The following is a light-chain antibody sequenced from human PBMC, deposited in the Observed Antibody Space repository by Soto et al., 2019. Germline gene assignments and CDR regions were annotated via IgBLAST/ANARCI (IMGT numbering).Light chain of an antibody. V-gene: IGLV2-11*01. CDR3: CSYAGSDTYV. J-gene: IGLJ1*01. Sequence: QSALTQPRSVSWSPGHSVTISCTGTSSDVGGYNFVSWYQHPPGKAPKLMLYDVTNRPSGVPDRFSGSKSDNTASLTISGLQAEDEADYHCCSYAGSDTYVFGTGTKVTVL. CDR1: SSDVGGYNF. CDR2: DVT.